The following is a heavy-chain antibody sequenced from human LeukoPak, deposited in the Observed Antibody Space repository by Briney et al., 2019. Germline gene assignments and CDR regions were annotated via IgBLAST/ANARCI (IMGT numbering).Heavy chain of an antibody. CDR3: ARVGSGSYYSAEPFDY. V-gene: IGHV3-21*01. Sequence: YAASVKGRFTISRDNAKNSLYLQMNSLRAEDTAVYYCARVGSGSYYSAEPFDYWGQGTLVTVSS. D-gene: IGHD3-10*01. J-gene: IGHJ4*02.